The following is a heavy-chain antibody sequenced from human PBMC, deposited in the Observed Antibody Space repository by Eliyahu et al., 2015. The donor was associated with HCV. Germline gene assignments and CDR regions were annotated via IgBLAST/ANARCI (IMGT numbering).Heavy chain of an antibody. Sequence: EVQLVQSGAEVKKPGESLKISCKGSXYSFTXYWIGWVRQMPGKGLEWMGIIYPGDSDTRYSPSFQGQVTISADKSISTAYLQWSSLKASDTAMYYCARPPYYYDSSGYQDYDAFDIWGQGTMVTVSS. D-gene: IGHD3-22*01. CDR1: XYSFTXYW. V-gene: IGHV5-51*03. J-gene: IGHJ3*02. CDR2: IYPGDSDT. CDR3: ARPPYYYDSSGYQDYDAFDI.